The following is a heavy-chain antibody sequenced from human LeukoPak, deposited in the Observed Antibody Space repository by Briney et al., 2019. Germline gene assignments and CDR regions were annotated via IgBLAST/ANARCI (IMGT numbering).Heavy chain of an antibody. Sequence: SETLSLTCAVYGGSFSGYYWSWIRQPPGKGLEWIGEINHSGSTNYNPSLKSRVTISVDTSKNQFSLKPSSVTAADTAVYYCARPQARTFDPWGRGTLVTVSS. J-gene: IGHJ5*02. CDR2: INHSGST. V-gene: IGHV4-34*01. D-gene: IGHD6-6*01. CDR1: GGSFSGYY. CDR3: ARPQARTFDP.